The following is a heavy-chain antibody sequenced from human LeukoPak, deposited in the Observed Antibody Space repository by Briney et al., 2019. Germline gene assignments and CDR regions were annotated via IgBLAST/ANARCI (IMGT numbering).Heavy chain of an antibody. J-gene: IGHJ3*02. CDR2: INTNTGNP. D-gene: IGHD3-10*01. CDR3: ARTLKLLWFGELFQADAFDI. V-gene: IGHV7-4-1*02. Sequence: VASVKVSCKASGDTFSRYGISWVRQAPGQGLEWMGWINTNTGNPTYAQGFTGRFVFSLDTSVSTAYLQISSLKAEDTAVYYCARTLKLLWFGELFQADAFDIWGQGTMVTVSS. CDR1: GDTFSRYG.